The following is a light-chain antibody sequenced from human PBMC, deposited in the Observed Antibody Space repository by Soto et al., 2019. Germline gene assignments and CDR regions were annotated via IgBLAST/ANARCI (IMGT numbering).Light chain of an antibody. CDR2: YAS. CDR1: QRVISSS. CDR3: QKYGSSPLT. J-gene: IGKJ4*01. V-gene: IGKV3-20*01. Sequence: EIVLTQSPGTLSLSPGERATLSCRASQRVISSSLAWYQQKPGQSPRLLISYASTRSTGIPDRFSGSGSGTDFSLTISKLETEESAVYYCQKYGSSPLTVGGGTKGDIK.